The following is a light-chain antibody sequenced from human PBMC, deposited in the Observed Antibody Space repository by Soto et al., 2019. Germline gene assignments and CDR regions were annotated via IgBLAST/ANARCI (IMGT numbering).Light chain of an antibody. CDR1: QSVRRS. Sequence: EIVMTQSPATLSVSPGERATLSCRASQSVRRSLAWYQQKPGQAPRLLIYDASTGATGIPARFSGSGSGTEFTLTISSLQSEDFATYYCQKYNSAPRTFGQGTKVEIK. CDR3: QKYNSAPRT. CDR2: DAS. J-gene: IGKJ1*01. V-gene: IGKV3-15*01.